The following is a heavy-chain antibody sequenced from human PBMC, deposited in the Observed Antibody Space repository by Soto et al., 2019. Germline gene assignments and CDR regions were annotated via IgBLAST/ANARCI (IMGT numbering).Heavy chain of an antibody. CDR1: GFTFSSYW. CDR2: IKQDGSEK. CDR3: ERAAVCSGGSCYSINYYYYGRDV. V-gene: IGHV3-7*04. J-gene: IGHJ6*04. D-gene: IGHD2-15*01. Sequence: GGSLRLSCAASGFTFSSYWMIWVRQAPGKGLEWVANIKQDGSEKYYVDSVKGRFTISRDNAKNSLYLQMNSLRAEDTAVYYWERAAVCSGGSCYSINYYYYGRDVWGKGPTVPVPS.